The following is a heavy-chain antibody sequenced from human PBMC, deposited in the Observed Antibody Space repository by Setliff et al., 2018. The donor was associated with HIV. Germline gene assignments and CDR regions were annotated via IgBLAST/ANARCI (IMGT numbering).Heavy chain of an antibody. V-gene: IGHV1-18*01. CDR2: ISVKNGNT. D-gene: IGHD6-19*01. Sequence: ASVKVSCKASGYTFISYGVSWVRQAPGQGLVWMGWISVKNGNTNYAQKFQGRVTMTTDTSTSTAYMELRSLRSDDTAVYYCAREVRVAVAGLGYWGQGTLVTVSS. CDR3: AREVRVAVAGLGY. J-gene: IGHJ4*02. CDR1: GYTFISYG.